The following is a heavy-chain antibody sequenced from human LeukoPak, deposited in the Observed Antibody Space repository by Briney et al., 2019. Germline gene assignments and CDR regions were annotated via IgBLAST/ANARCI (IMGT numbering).Heavy chain of an antibody. CDR1: GGSFSGYY. Sequence: PSETLSLTCAVYGGSFSGYYWSWIRQPPGKGLEWIGEINHSGSTNYNPSLKSRVTISVDTSKNQFSLKLSSVTAADTAVYYCARDSSSFHFDYWGQGTLVTVSS. D-gene: IGHD6-13*01. J-gene: IGHJ4*02. CDR2: INHSGST. CDR3: ARDSSSFHFDY. V-gene: IGHV4-34*01.